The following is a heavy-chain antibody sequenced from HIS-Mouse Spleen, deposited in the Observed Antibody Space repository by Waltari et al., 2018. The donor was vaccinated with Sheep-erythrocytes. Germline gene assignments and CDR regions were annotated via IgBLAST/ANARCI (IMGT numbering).Heavy chain of an antibody. D-gene: IGHD7-27*01. CDR1: GFTFSSYG. V-gene: IGHV3-30*18. J-gene: IGHJ3*02. Sequence: QVQLVESGGGVVQPGRSLRLSCAASGFTFSSYGMHWVRQAPGKGLEWVEVISYDGSNKYYADSVKGRFTISRDNSKNTLYLQMNSLRAEDTAVYYCAKDPANWDAFDIWGQGTMVTVSS. CDR2: ISYDGSNK. CDR3: AKDPANWDAFDI.